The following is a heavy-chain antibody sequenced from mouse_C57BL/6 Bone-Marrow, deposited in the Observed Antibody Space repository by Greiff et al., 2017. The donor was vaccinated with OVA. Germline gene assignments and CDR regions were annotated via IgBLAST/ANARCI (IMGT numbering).Heavy chain of an antibody. CDR1: GYTFTSYW. Sequence: VQGVESGAELVKPGASVKLSCKASGYTFTSYWMHWVKQRPGRGLEWIGRIDPNSGGTKYNEKFKSKATLTVDKPSSTAYMQLSSLTSEVSAVYYCARCYYCGSSYCYFDVWGTGTTVTVSS. J-gene: IGHJ1*03. CDR2: IDPNSGGT. CDR3: ARCYYCGSSYCYFDV. V-gene: IGHV1-72*01. D-gene: IGHD1-1*01.